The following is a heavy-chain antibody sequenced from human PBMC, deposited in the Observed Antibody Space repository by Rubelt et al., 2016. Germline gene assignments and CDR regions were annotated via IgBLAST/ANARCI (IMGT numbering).Heavy chain of an antibody. CDR3: ARENDYCYYMDG. CDR1: GGSISTYY. V-gene: IGHV4-59*01. CDR2: LFFSGRT. Sequence: QVQLQESGPGLVKPSETLSLTCSVSGGSISTYYWGWIRQPPGKGLEWIGYLFFSGRTNYNPSLKSRVTILLDTSKNQFSLTLSSVTAAATGVYYCARENDYCYYMDGWGKGTTVTVSS. J-gene: IGHJ6*03.